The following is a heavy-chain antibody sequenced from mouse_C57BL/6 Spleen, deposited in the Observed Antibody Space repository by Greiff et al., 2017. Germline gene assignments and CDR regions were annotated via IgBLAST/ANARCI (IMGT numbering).Heavy chain of an antibody. CDR1: GFTFTDYG. CDR2: ISRGSSTI. Sequence: EVQLQESGGGLVKPGGSLKLSCAASGFTFTDYGMHWVRQAPETGLEWVGYISRGSSTIYYADTVKGRFTISGENAKNTLFLQISSLTSEDTAMYYCARDGYYSFAYWGQGTLVTVSA. V-gene: IGHV5-17*01. D-gene: IGHD2-3*01. CDR3: ARDGYYSFAY. J-gene: IGHJ3*01.